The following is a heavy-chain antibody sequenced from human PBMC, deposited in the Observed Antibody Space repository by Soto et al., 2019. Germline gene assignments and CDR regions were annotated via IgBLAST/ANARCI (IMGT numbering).Heavy chain of an antibody. V-gene: IGHV4-59*08. D-gene: IGHD3-9*01. Sequence: SETLSLTCTVSGGSISSYYWSWIRQPPGKGLEWIGYIYYSGSTYYNPSLKSRVTISVDTSKNQFSLKLSSVTAADTAVYYCASYDILTGWFDPWGQGTLVTVSS. CDR2: IYYSGST. CDR3: ASYDILTGWFDP. J-gene: IGHJ5*02. CDR1: GGSISSYY.